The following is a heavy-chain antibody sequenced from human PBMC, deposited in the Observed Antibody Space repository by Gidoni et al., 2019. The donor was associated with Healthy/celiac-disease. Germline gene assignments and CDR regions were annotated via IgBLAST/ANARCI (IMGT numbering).Heavy chain of an antibody. V-gene: IGHV3-9*01. CDR1: GFPLDDYA. CDR3: AKDRSHYYYYGMDV. J-gene: IGHJ6*02. D-gene: IGHD2-15*01. CDR2: ISWNSGSI. Sequence: EVQLVESGGGLVQPGRSLRLSCAASGFPLDDYAMHWVRQAPGKGLEWVSGISWNSGSIGYADSVKGRFTISRDNAKNSLYLQMNSLRAEDTALYYCAKDRSHYYYYGMDVWGQGTTVTVSS.